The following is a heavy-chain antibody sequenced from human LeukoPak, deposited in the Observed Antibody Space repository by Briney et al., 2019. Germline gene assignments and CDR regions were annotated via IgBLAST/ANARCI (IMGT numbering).Heavy chain of an antibody. Sequence: SETLSLTRTVSGGSISSYYWSWIRQPAGKGLEWIGRIYTSGSTNYNPSLKSRVTMSVDTSKNQFSLKLSSVTAADTAVYYCARVNYYGSGSYSLDYWGQGTLVTVSS. D-gene: IGHD3-10*01. CDR2: IYTSGST. J-gene: IGHJ4*02. CDR3: ARVNYYGSGSYSLDY. V-gene: IGHV4-4*07. CDR1: GGSISSYY.